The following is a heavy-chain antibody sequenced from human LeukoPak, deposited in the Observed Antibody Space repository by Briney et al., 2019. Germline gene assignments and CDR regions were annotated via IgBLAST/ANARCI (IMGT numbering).Heavy chain of an antibody. CDR2: IIVGGSAR. D-gene: IGHD5-12*01. CDR3: ARAYRGYVLFDY. Sequence: RGAPRHSCAHPGFSLRGYRMNRVCAGLRGGVERVSYIIVGGSARYYADFVKGRFTISRDNAKNSLHLQMNSLRDEDTAVYYCARAYRGYVLFDYWGQGTLVTVSS. J-gene: IGHJ4*02. V-gene: IGHV3-48*02. CDR1: GFSLRGYR.